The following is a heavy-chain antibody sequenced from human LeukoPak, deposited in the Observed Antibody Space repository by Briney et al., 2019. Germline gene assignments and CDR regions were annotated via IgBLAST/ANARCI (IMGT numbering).Heavy chain of an antibody. J-gene: IGHJ4*02. V-gene: IGHV4-59*08. D-gene: IGHD3-9*01. CDR1: GGSISSYY. CDR2: IYYSGST. Sequence: SETLSLTCTVSGGSISSYYWSWIRQPPGKGLEWIGYIYYSGSTNYNPSLKSRVTISVDTSKNQFSLKLSSVTAADTAVYYCVRLAYDILTGYPRFDYWGQGTLVTVSS. CDR3: VRLAYDILTGYPRFDY.